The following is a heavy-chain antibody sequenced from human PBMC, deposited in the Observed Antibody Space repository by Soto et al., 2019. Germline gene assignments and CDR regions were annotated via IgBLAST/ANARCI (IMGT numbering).Heavy chain of an antibody. J-gene: IGHJ3*02. CDR1: GFTFSSYA. V-gene: IGHV3-23*01. CDR3: SKFLFPGVLRFLEWLSSGIDI. CDR2: ISGSGGST. Sequence: GGSLRLSCAASGFTFSSYAMSWVRQAPGKGLEWVSAISGSGGSTYYADSVKGRFTISRDNSKNTLYLQMNSLRAEDTAVYYCSKFLFPGVLRFLEWLSSGIDIWGQGTRVTVSS. D-gene: IGHD3-3*01.